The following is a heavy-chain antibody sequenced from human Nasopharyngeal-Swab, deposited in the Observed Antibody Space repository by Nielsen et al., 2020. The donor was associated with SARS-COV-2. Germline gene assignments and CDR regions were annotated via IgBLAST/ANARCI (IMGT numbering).Heavy chain of an antibody. V-gene: IGHV3-53*01. J-gene: IGHJ6*02. Sequence: GESLKISCAASGFTVSSNYMGWVRQAPGKGLEWVSVIYSGGSTYYADSVKGRSTISRDNAKNSLYLQMNSLRAEDTAVYYCARSPMTSYNNYYYYYGMDVWGQGTTVTVSS. CDR3: ARSPMTSYNNYYYYYGMDV. CDR1: GFTVSSNY. D-gene: IGHD1-1*01. CDR2: IYSGGST.